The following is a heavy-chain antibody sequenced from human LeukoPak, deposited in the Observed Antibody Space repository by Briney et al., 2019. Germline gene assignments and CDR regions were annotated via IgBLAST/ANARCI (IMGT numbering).Heavy chain of an antibody. Sequence: ASVKVSCKASGYTFTGYYIHWVRQAPGQGLEWMGWINPNSGGTNYAQRFQGRVTMTRDTSNSTVYMELSRLRSDDTAVYYCARLGHGDYGFDYWGQGTLVTVSS. CDR2: INPNSGGT. J-gene: IGHJ4*02. CDR1: GYTFTGYY. V-gene: IGHV1-2*02. CDR3: ARLGHGDYGFDY. D-gene: IGHD4-17*01.